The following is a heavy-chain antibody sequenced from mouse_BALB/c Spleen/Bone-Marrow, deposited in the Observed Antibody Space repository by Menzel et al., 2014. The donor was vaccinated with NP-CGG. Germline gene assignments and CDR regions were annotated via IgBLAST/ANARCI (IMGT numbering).Heavy chain of an antibody. J-gene: IGHJ1*01. CDR3: TRRGSSWCFDG. D-gene: IGHD1-1*01. CDR1: GYSFTGYS. V-gene: IGHV1S135*01. CDR2: IDPYYGGT. Sequence: LVESGPALAQPGASVKISCKASGYSFTGYSMNWVKQSNGKSLEWIGNIDPYYGGTTYNQKFKGKATLTVDKSSSTAYMQLKSLTSEDSAVYYCTRRGSSWCFDGWGAGTTVTVSS.